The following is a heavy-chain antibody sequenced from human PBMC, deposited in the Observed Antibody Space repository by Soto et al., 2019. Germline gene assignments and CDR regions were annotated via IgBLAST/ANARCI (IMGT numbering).Heavy chain of an antibody. CDR3: GRDRGDGGENS. D-gene: IGHD2-21*02. Sequence: QVQLVQSGAEVKKPGSSVKVSCKASGGTFSSYTISWVRQAPGQGLEWMGRIIPILGIANYAKKFQGRVTITADKSTSTAYMELSSLRSEDTAVYYCGRDRGDGGENSWGQGTLVTVSS. V-gene: IGHV1-69*08. CDR2: IIPILGIA. CDR1: GGTFSSYT. J-gene: IGHJ4*02.